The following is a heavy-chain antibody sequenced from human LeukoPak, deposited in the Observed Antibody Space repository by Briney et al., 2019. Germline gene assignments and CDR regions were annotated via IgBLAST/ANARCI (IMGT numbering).Heavy chain of an antibody. J-gene: IGHJ4*02. CDR3: ARDPGEIVGATFDY. V-gene: IGHV3-20*04. CDR2: INWNGGST. D-gene: IGHD1-26*01. CDR1: GFTFDDYG. Sequence: GGFLRLSCAASGFTFDDYGMSWVRQAPGKGLEWVSGINWNGGSTGYADSVKGRFTISRDNAKNSLYLQMNSLRAEDTALYYCARDPGEIVGATFDYWGQGTLVTVSS.